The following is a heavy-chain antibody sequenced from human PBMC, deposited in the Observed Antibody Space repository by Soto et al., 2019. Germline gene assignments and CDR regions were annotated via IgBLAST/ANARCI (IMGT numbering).Heavy chain of an antibody. J-gene: IGHJ6*02. CDR2: IIPIFGTA. CDR1: GGTFSSYA. V-gene: IGHV1-69*13. CDR3: ARGLLRGCSSTSCYGTYYYYGMDV. Sequence: SVKVSCKASGGTFSSYAISWVRQAPGQGLEWMGGIIPIFGTANYAQKFQGRVTITADESTSTAYMELSSLRSEDTAVYYCARGLLRGCSSTSCYGTYYYYGMDVWGQGTTVTVSS. D-gene: IGHD2-2*01.